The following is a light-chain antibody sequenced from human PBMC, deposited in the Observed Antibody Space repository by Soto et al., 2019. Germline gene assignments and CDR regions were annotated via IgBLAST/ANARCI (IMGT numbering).Light chain of an antibody. V-gene: IGKV3-20*01. CDR1: QSISSSF. J-gene: IGKJ5*01. CDR3: QQLNSYPIT. CDR2: GAS. Sequence: EIVLTQSPGILSLSPGERASLSCGASQSISSSFLAWYQQKPGQAPRLLIYGASSRATGIPDRFSGTGSETDFTLTISSLQPEDFATYYCQQLNSYPITFGQGTRLEIK.